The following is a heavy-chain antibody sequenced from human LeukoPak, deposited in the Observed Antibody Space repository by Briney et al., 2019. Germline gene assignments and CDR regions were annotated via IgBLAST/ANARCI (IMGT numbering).Heavy chain of an antibody. CDR1: GWSLSGYY. CDR2: ISHRGGA. V-gene: IGHV4-34*01. J-gene: IGHJ5*02. D-gene: IGHD1-7*01. CDR3: AREQRITGTNGWFDP. Sequence: SETLSLTCAVYGWSLSGYYWTWVRQPPGKGLEWIGEISHRGGANYSPSLKSRVTISLDTSKNQFSLKLRSVTAADTAVYYCAREQRITGTNGWFDPWGQGTLVTVSS.